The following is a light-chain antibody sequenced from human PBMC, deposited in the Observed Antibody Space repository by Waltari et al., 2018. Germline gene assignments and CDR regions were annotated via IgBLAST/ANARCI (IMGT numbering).Light chain of an antibody. CDR3: MQALQTPPT. CDR1: QSLLHSNGYNY. V-gene: IGKV2-28*01. CDR2: LGS. J-gene: IGKJ1*01. Sequence: DIVMTQSPLSLPVPPGEPASISCRSSQSLLHSNGYNYLDWYLQEPGQSPQLLIYLGSNRASGVPDRFSGSGSGTDFTLKISRVEAEDVGVYYCMQALQTPPTFGQGTKVEIK.